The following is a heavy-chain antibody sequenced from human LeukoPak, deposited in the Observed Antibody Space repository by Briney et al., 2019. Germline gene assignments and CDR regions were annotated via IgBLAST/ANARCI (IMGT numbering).Heavy chain of an antibody. J-gene: IGHJ3*02. Sequence: GGSLRLSCAASGFTFSRYWMHWVRQAPGKGLMWVSRISPDGSTTLYADSVKGRFTISRDNAKNTLYLQMNSLGAEDTAVYYCARTVSGYGDYEGAFDIWGQGTMVTVSS. D-gene: IGHD4-17*01. V-gene: IGHV3-74*03. CDR2: ISPDGSTT. CDR3: ARTVSGYGDYEGAFDI. CDR1: GFTFSRYW.